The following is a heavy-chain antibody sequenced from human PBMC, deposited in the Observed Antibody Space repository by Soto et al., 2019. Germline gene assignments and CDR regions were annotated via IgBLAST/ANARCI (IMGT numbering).Heavy chain of an antibody. CDR2: INHSGST. V-gene: IGHV4-34*01. CDR3: ARVRKFGELHHPYYY. D-gene: IGHD3-10*01. Sequence: PSRTVYITSAVDVGSLSGDYWCCVRQPPGKGMEWIGEINHSGSTNYNPSLKSRVTISVDTSKNQFSLKLSSVTAADTAVYYCARVRKFGELHHPYYY. CDR1: VGSLSGDY. J-gene: IGHJ6*01.